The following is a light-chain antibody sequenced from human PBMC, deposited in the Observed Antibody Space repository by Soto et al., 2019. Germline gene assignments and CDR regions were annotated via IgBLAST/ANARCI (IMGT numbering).Light chain of an antibody. Sequence: EIVLTQSPGTLSLSPGERATLSCRASQSVTHTYLAWYLQKPGQAPRLLIYGASTRATGIPDRFSGSGSGTDFTLTISRLEPEDFAVYYCQQYGGSPLTFGGGTKVDIK. CDR1: QSVTHTY. CDR3: QQYGGSPLT. J-gene: IGKJ4*01. CDR2: GAS. V-gene: IGKV3-20*01.